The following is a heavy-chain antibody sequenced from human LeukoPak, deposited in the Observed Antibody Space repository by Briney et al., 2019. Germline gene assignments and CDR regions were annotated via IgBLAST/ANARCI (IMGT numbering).Heavy chain of an antibody. CDR2: IYTDGST. J-gene: IGHJ2*01. V-gene: IGHV4-4*07. D-gene: IGHD2-2*01. Sequence: SETLSLTCTVSGGSTSNSFWSWIRQPAGKGLEWIGRIYTDGSTNSNPSLRSRLTMSLDTSKNQFSLKLSSVTAADTAVYYCARGQYHLLYWYFDLWGRGTLVTVSS. CDR3: ARGQYHLLYWYFDL. CDR1: GGSTSNSF.